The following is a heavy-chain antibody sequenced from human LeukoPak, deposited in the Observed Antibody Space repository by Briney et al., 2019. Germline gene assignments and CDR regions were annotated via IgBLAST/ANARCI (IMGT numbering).Heavy chain of an antibody. Sequence: GGSLRLSCAASGFTFSSYSMNWVRQAPGKGLEWVSSISSSSSYIYYADSVRGRFTISRDNAKNSLYLQMNSLRAEDTAVYYCARDRGSSSWYGWFDPWGQGTLVTVSS. V-gene: IGHV3-21*01. CDR3: ARDRGSSSWYGWFDP. D-gene: IGHD6-13*01. CDR1: GFTFSSYS. J-gene: IGHJ5*02. CDR2: ISSSSSYI.